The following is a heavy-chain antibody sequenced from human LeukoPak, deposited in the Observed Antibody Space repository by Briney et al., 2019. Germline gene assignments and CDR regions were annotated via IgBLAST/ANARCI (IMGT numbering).Heavy chain of an antibody. D-gene: IGHD2-2*01. J-gene: IGHJ4*02. CDR3: ARDTYQPGLIDC. V-gene: IGHV3-21*05. CDR2: INDVSSDI. Sequence: GGSLRLSCAASEFTFSLYAMNWVRQAPGKGLEWVSYINDVSSDIHYADSVKGRFTISRDNAKNILYLQMNSLRAEDTAVYYCARDTYQPGLIDCWGQGTLVTVSS. CDR1: EFTFSLYA.